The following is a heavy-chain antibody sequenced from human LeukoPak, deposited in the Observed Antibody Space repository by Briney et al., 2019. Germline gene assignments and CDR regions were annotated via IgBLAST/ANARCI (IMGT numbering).Heavy chain of an antibody. D-gene: IGHD2-15*01. CDR3: ARIRWWQRTAVDY. Sequence: PSETLSLTCTVSGGSISTSNYYWGWIRQPPGKGLEWIGNIFYSGSTYYSPSLKSRVTISLDTSRNQFSLKLSSVTAADTAVYYCARIRWWQRTAVDYWGQGTLVTVSS. J-gene: IGHJ4*02. V-gene: IGHV4-39*07. CDR2: IFYSGST. CDR1: GGSISTSNYY.